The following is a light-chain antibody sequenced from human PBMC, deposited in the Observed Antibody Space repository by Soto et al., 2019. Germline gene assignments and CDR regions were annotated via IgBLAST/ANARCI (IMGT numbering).Light chain of an antibody. CDR1: QSVSTD. V-gene: IGKV3-15*01. Sequence: IVMTQSPATLSVSLGERATLSCRASQSVSTDLAWYQQKPGQAPRLLIFGASTRATGIPARFSGSGSGTEFILTISSLQPDDFATYYCQQYNSYVLTFGGGTKVEIK. J-gene: IGKJ4*01. CDR2: GAS. CDR3: QQYNSYVLT.